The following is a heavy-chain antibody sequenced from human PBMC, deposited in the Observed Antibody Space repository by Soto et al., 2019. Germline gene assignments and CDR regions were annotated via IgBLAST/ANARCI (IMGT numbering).Heavy chain of an antibody. CDR3: ARADYGSGFRGYYYYGMDV. V-gene: IGHV3-21*01. CDR1: GFTFSSYS. D-gene: IGHD3-10*01. J-gene: IGHJ6*02. CDR2: ISSSSSYI. Sequence: EVQLVESGGGLVKPGGSLRLSCAASGFTFSSYSMNWVRQAPGKGLEWVSSISSSSSYIYYADSVKGRFTISRDNAKNSLYLQMNSLRAEDTAVYYCARADYGSGFRGYYYYGMDVWGQGTTVTVSS.